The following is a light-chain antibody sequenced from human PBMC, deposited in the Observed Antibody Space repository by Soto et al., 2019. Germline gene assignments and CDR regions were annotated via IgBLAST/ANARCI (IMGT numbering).Light chain of an antibody. CDR2: GAS. CDR3: QQYGSSALT. CDR1: QSVSSSY. Sequence: EIVLTQSPGTLSLSPGERATLSCRASQSVSSSYLAWYQQKPGQAPRLLIYGASSRATGIPDRFSGSGSGTDFTLTISRLEPEDSAVYYCQQYGSSALTFGGGTKVDI. J-gene: IGKJ4*01. V-gene: IGKV3-20*01.